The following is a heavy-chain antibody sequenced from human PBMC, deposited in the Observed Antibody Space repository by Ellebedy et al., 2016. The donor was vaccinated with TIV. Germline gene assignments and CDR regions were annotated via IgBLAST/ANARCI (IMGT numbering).Heavy chain of an antibody. D-gene: IGHD3-22*01. CDR1: GFTFSSYW. CDR2: IKQDGSEK. CDR3: ATLSTMIVVVEY. J-gene: IGHJ4*02. Sequence: GGSLRLXCAASGFTFSSYWMSWVRQAPGKGLEWVANIKQDGSEKYYVDSVKGRFTISRDNAKNSLYLQMNSLRAEDTAVYYCATLSTMIVVVEYWGQGTLVTVSS. V-gene: IGHV3-7*03.